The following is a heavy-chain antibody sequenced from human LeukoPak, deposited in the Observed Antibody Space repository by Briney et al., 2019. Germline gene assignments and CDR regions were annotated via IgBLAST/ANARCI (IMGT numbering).Heavy chain of an antibody. CDR2: ISGSGGST. Sequence: GGSLRLSCAASGFTFSSYAMSWVRQAPGKGLEWVSVISGSGGSTYYADSVKGRFTISRDNSKNTLYLQMNSLRAEDTAVNYCAKRGVGAEFDYWGQGTLVTVSS. CDR1: GFTFSSYA. J-gene: IGHJ4*02. D-gene: IGHD1-26*01. V-gene: IGHV3-23*01. CDR3: AKRGVGAEFDY.